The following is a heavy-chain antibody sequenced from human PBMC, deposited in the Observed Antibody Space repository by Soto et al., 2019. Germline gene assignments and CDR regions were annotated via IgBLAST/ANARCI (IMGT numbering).Heavy chain of an antibody. Sequence: ETLSLTCTVSGGSISSYYWSWIRQPPGKGLEWIGYIYYSGSTNYNPSLKSRVTISVDTSKNQFSLKLSSVTAADTAVYYCARVGCSGGSCSPDYYYYYGMDVWGQGTTVTV. J-gene: IGHJ6*02. V-gene: IGHV4-59*01. D-gene: IGHD2-15*01. CDR3: ARVGCSGGSCSPDYYYYYGMDV. CDR1: GGSISSYY. CDR2: IYYSGST.